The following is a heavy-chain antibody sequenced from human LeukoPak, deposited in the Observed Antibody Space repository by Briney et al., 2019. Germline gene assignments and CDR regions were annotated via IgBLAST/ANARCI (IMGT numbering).Heavy chain of an antibody. CDR2: INHSGST. D-gene: IGHD2-15*01. J-gene: IGHJ4*02. CDR3: ARVVRYSRTFDY. CDR1: GFTFSDYN. V-gene: IGHV4-34*01. Sequence: GSLRLSCAASGFTFSDYNMNWVRQAPGKGLEWIGEINHSGSTNYNPSLKSRVTISVDTSKNQFSLKLSSVTAADTAVYYCARVVRYSRTFDYWGQGTLVTVSS.